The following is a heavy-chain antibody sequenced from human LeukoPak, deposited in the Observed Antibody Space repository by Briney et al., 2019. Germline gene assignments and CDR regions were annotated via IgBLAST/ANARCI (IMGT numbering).Heavy chain of an antibody. CDR1: GFTFSTYS. CDR2: ISSGSGYI. J-gene: IGHJ4*02. V-gene: IGHV3-21*01. D-gene: IGHD1-26*01. Sequence: GGSLRLSCAVSGFTFSTYSMNWVRQAPGKGLEWFSSISSGSGYIYQADSVKGRFTISRDNAKNSLYLQMNSLRAEDTAVYYCARGLVGATSVYFDYWGQGTLVTVSS. CDR3: ARGLVGATSVYFDY.